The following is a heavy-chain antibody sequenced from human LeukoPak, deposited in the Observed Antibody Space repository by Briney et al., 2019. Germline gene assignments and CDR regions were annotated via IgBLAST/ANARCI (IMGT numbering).Heavy chain of an antibody. CDR1: GFTFSSYA. V-gene: IGHV3-23*01. D-gene: IGHD3-22*01. J-gene: IGHJ4*02. CDR3: AIMHPYYDGSGYWVQ. CDR2: ISTSGGST. Sequence: GGSPRLSCAASGFTFSSYAMSWVRQAPGKGVERVSGISTSGGSTSYADSVKGRFTISRDNPRNTLYMQMNSLRAEDTALYYCAIMHPYYDGSGYWVQWGQGTLVTVSS.